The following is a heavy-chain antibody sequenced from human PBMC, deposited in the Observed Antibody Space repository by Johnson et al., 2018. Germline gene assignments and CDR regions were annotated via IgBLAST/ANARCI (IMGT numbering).Heavy chain of an antibody. CDR3: SGGADCGGDCYSNAFDI. J-gene: IGHJ3*02. V-gene: IGHV1-69*01. CDR1: GGTFSSYA. Sequence: QVQLVESGAEVKKPGSSVKVSCKASGGTFSSYAISWVRQAPGQGLEWMGGIIPSFGTANYAEKFQGRVTITADESTSTAYMELSSLGTEDTAVYYGSGGADCGGDCYSNAFDIWGQGTKVTVSS. CDR2: IIPSFGTA. D-gene: IGHD2-21*02.